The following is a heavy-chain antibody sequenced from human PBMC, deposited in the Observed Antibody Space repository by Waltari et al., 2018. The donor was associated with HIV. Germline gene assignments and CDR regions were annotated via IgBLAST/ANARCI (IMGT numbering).Heavy chain of an antibody. J-gene: IGHJ5*02. V-gene: IGHV4-38-2*01. CDR1: GYSLSSGYY. CDR3: ARAVLRYFDNWFDP. D-gene: IGHD3-9*01. Sequence: QVQLQESGPGLVKPSATLSLTCAVSGYSLSSGYYWGWIRQPPGKGLEWIGSLYHSGDTYYNPSLKSRISISLDTSKNHFSLKLSSVTAADTAVYFCARAVLRYFDNWFDPWGQGTLVTVS. CDR2: LYHSGDT.